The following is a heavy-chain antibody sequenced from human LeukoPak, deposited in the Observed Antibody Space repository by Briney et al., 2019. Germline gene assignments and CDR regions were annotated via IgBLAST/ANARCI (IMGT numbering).Heavy chain of an antibody. CDR1: GGSFSGYY. CDR2: NNHSGST. D-gene: IGHD1-26*01. V-gene: IGHV4-34*01. J-gene: IGHJ6*04. CDR3: ARGATRKDRRWEKYGMDV. Sequence: SETLSLTCAVYGGSFSGYYWSWIRQPPGKGLEWIGENNHSGSTNYNPSLKSRVTISVDTSKNQFSLKLSSVTAADTAVYYCARGATRKDRRWEKYGMDVWGKGTTVTVSS.